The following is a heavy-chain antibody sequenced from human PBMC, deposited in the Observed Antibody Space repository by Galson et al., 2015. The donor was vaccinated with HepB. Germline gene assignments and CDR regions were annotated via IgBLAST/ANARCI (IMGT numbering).Heavy chain of an antibody. CDR1: GYIFTSYD. CDR3: VRGTSTPHYDNTVPKYFSDF. D-gene: IGHD3-22*01. CDR2: MNPRSGNT. V-gene: IGHV1-8*01. J-gene: IGHJ4*02. Sequence: SVKVSCKASGYIFTSYDIDWVRQATGQGLEWMGWMNPRSGNTGYGQKFQGRITMTRDTSTNTAYMELSSLRSEDTAEYFCVRGTSTPHYDNTVPKYFSDFWGLGTPVTVSS.